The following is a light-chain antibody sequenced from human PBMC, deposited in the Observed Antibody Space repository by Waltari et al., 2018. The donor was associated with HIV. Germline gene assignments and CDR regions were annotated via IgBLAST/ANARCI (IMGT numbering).Light chain of an antibody. CDR3: QQYYSTPPYT. J-gene: IGKJ2*01. CDR2: WAS. V-gene: IGKV4-1*01. Sequence: DIVMTQSPDSLAVSLGGRATITCKSSPSVLYSSNNRNYLAWYQQKPGQAPKLLIYWASTRESGVPDRFSGSGSGTDFSLTISSLQAEDVAVYYCQQYYSTPPYTFGQGTKLEMK. CDR1: PSVLYSSNNRNY.